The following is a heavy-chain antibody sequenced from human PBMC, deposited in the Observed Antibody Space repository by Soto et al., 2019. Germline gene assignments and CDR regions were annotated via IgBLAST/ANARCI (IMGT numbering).Heavy chain of an antibody. D-gene: IGHD6-6*01. CDR3: ARDRHSSSFYYYYGMDV. Sequence: LRLSCAASGFTFSSYGMHWVRQAPGKGLEWVAVIWYDGSNKYYADSVKGRFTISRDNSKNTLYLQMNSLRAEDTAVYYCARDRHSSSFYYYYGMDVWGQGTTVTVSS. CDR2: IWYDGSNK. CDR1: GFTFSSYG. V-gene: IGHV3-33*01. J-gene: IGHJ6*02.